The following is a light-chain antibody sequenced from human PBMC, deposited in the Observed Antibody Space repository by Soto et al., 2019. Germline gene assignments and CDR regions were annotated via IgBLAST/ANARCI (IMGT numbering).Light chain of an antibody. CDR3: QQYGTSPT. V-gene: IGKV3-20*01. Sequence: DIVLTQSPGTLSLSPGERATLSCRASQSVSSIYLAWYQQKPDQAPRLVIYGASSRASGIPDRFSGSGSGTDFTLTISRLEPEDFAVYYCQQYGTSPTFGGGTKVEIK. CDR1: QSVSSIY. CDR2: GAS. J-gene: IGKJ4*01.